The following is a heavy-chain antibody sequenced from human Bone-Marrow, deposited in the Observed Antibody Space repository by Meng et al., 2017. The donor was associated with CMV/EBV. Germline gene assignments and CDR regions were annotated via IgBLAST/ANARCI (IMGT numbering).Heavy chain of an antibody. Sequence: ASVKVSCKASGYTFTGYYMHWVRQAPGQGLEWMGWISAYNGNTNYAQKLQGRVTMTTDTSTSTAYMELRSLRSDDTAVDYCAREGVQLWYYWGQGTLVTVSS. V-gene: IGHV1-18*04. CDR1: GYTFTGYY. J-gene: IGHJ4*02. D-gene: IGHD5-18*01. CDR3: AREGVQLWYY. CDR2: ISAYNGNT.